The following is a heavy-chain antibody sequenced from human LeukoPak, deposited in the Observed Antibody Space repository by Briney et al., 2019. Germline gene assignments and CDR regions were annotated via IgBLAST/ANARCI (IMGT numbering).Heavy chain of an antibody. CDR2: MHIGGNT. D-gene: IGHD3-16*01. Sequence: GGSLRLSCAASGLTVSTNFMDWIRQAPGKGLEWVSVMHIGGNTYYSDSVRGRFTISRDNSKNTLYLQMNNLRAEDTAVYYCARGHSVGSPYWGQGTLVTVSS. CDR1: GLTVSTNF. V-gene: IGHV3-53*01. CDR3: ARGHSVGSPY. J-gene: IGHJ4*02.